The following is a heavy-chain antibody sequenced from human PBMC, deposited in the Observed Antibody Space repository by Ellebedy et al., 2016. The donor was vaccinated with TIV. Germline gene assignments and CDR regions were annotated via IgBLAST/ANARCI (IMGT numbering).Heavy chain of an antibody. D-gene: IGHD2-15*01. J-gene: IGHJ4*02. V-gene: IGHV1-2*02. CDR1: GYTFTDYY. Sequence: ASVKVSCKASGYTFTDYYIHWVRQAPGQGLEWMGWINPKRGVTKYAQKFQGRVTMTSDTSISTVHMELSRLRFYDTAIYYCARFLTRGYCVGSSCYFTHWGQGTLVTLSS. CDR2: INPKRGVT. CDR3: ARFLTRGYCVGSSCYFTH.